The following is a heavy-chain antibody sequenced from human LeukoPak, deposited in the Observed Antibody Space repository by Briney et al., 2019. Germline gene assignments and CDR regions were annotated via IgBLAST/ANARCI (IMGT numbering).Heavy chain of an antibody. J-gene: IGHJ5*02. CDR1: GFTFSGSA. D-gene: IGHD4-11*01. CDR3: TRYADYSNLHWFDP. V-gene: IGHV3-73*01. CDR2: IRSKANSYAT. Sequence: PGGSLRLSCAASGFTFSGSAMHWVRQASGKGLEWVGRIRSKANSYATAYAASVKGRFTISRDDSKNTAYLQMNSLKTEDTAVYYCTRYADYSNLHWFDPWGQGTLVTVSS.